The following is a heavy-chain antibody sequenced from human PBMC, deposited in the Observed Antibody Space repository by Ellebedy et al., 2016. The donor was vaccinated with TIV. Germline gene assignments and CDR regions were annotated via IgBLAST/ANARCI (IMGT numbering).Heavy chain of an antibody. CDR3: AQAGSSYCSGGSCYSLA. V-gene: IGHV3-23*01. CDR2: ISGSGGST. J-gene: IGHJ5*02. CDR1: GFTFSIYA. Sequence: GGSLRLSCAASGFTFSIYAMSWVRQAPGKGLEWVSGISGSGGSTSHADSVKGRFNISRDNSKNTSYLQMNSLRAEDTAVYYCAQAGSSYCSGGSCYSLAWGQGTLVTVSS. D-gene: IGHD2-15*01.